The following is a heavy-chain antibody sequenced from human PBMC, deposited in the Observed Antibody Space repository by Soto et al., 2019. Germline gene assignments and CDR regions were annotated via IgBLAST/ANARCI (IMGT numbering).Heavy chain of an antibody. Sequence: QVQLVQSGAEVQKPGASVKVSCKASGYTFTGYYMHWVRQAPGQGLEWMGWINPNSGGTNYAQKFQGSVTMTRDTSISTAYMELSRLRSDATAVYYWARDPLAHYGTYYYYGMDVWGQGTTVTVAS. CDR1: GYTFTGYY. V-gene: IGHV1-2*02. CDR3: ARDPLAHYGTYYYYGMDV. CDR2: INPNSGGT. D-gene: IGHD3-16*01. J-gene: IGHJ6*02.